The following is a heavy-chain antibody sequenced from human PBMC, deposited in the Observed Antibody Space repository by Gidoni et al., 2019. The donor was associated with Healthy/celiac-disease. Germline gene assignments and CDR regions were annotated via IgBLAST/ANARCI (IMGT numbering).Heavy chain of an antibody. J-gene: IGHJ2*01. CDR3: ARHAMEAAARGGTPWYVDL. V-gene: IGHV4-39*01. CDR2: IYYSGST. CDR1: GCSISSPSYY. D-gene: IGHD6-13*01. Sequence: QLPLQASGPGLVTPSAPLSLTCTVSGCSISSPSYYWGWIRPPPGKGLEWIGSIYYSGSTYYNPSLKSRVTISGETSKNKFSLKLSSVTAADTAVYDCARHAMEAAARGGTPWYVDLWGRGTLVTVSS.